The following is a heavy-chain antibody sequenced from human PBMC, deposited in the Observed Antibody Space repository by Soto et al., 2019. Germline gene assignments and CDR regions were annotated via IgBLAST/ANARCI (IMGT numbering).Heavy chain of an antibody. Sequence: EVQLVESGGGLVKPGGSLRLSCAASGFTFTRYSMNWVRQAPGKGLGWVSSISSTTNYIYYADSMKGRFTVSRDNAKNSVYLEMNSLSAEDTALYYCARESEDLTSNFDYWGQGTLVTVSP. CDR1: GFTFTRYS. CDR2: ISSTTNYI. J-gene: IGHJ4*02. V-gene: IGHV3-21*01. CDR3: ARESEDLTSNFDY.